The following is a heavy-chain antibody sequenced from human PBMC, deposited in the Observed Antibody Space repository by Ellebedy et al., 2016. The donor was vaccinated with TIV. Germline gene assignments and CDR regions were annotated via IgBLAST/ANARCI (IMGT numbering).Heavy chain of an antibody. V-gene: IGHV5-51*01. D-gene: IGHD2-2*01. J-gene: IGHJ4*02. CDR1: GYSFTSYW. CDR3: ARAKTPQLLNYYFDY. Sequence: GESLKISCKGSGYSFTSYWIGWVRQMPGKGLEWMGIIYPGDSDTRYSPSFQGQVTISADKSISTAYLQWSSLKASDTAMYYCARAKTPQLLNYYFDYWGQGTLVTVSS. CDR2: IYPGDSDT.